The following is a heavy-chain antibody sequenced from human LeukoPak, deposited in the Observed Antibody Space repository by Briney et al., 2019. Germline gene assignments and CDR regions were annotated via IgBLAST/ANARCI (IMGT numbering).Heavy chain of an antibody. CDR1: GGSISSRYYY. J-gene: IGHJ4*02. Sequence: SETLSLTCTVSGGSISSRYYYWGWIRKPPGKGLEWIVTIYYSVSTYYNPSLKSRFTISVDTSANQFSLKLSSVTAPDTAVYYCARHEDRNWYFDHWGQGTLVTVSS. V-gene: IGHV4-39*01. D-gene: IGHD1-1*01. CDR3: ARHEDRNWYFDH. CDR2: IYYSVST.